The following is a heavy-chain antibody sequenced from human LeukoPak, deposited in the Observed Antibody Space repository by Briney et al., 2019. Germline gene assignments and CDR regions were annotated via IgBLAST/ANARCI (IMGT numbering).Heavy chain of an antibody. V-gene: IGHV4-59*01. CDR1: GGSISSYY. CDR2: IYYSGST. D-gene: IGHD3-3*01. J-gene: IGHJ6*03. CDR3: ARAYYDFWSGYSIDYYYYYYMDV. Sequence: SETLSLTRTVSGGSISSYYWSWIRQPPGKGLEWIGYIYYSGSTNYNPSLKSRVTISVDTSKNQFSLKLSPVTAADTAVYYCARAYYDFWSGYSIDYYYYYYMDVWGKGTTVTVSS.